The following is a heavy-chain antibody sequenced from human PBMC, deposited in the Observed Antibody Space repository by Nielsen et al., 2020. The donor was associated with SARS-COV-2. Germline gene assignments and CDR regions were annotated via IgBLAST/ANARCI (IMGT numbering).Heavy chain of an antibody. D-gene: IGHD3-22*01. V-gene: IGHV3-74*01. CDR1: GFTFSSYW. J-gene: IGHJ6*02. Sequence: GGSLRLSCAASGFTFSSYWMHWVRQAPGKGLVWVSRINSDGSSTSYADSVKGRFTISRDNAKNTLYLQMNSLRAEDTAVYYCARSEYYDSSGYYMYYYYGMDVWGQGPRSPSP. CDR3: ARSEYYDSSGYYMYYYYGMDV. CDR2: INSDGSST.